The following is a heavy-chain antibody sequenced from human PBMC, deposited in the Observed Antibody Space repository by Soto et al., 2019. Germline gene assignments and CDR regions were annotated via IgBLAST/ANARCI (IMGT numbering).Heavy chain of an antibody. CDR3: ARETQWLNWFDP. Sequence: EVQLVESGGGLVQPGGSLRLSCAASGFTFCNYSMNWVRQAPGKGLEWVSYISSDSTIYYADSVKGRFTISRDNAKNSLYLQMNSLRAEDTAVYYCARETQWLNWFDPWGQGTLVTVSS. CDR1: GFTFCNYS. V-gene: IGHV3-48*01. D-gene: IGHD6-19*01. CDR2: ISSDSTI. J-gene: IGHJ5*02.